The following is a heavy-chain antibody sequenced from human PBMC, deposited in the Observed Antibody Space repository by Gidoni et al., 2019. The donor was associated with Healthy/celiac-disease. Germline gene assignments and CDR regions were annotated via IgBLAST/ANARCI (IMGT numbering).Heavy chain of an antibody. CDR2: INHSGST. V-gene: IGHV4-34*01. D-gene: IGHD4-17*01. Sequence: QVQLQQWGAGLLKPSETLSLTCAVYGGSLSGHYWSWIRQPPGRGLEWIGEINHSGSTDYNSSLKSRVTISVDTSKNQFSLKLSYVTAADTAVYYCARGPYGDYYYGMDVWGQGTTVTVSS. J-gene: IGHJ6*02. CDR1: GGSLSGHY. CDR3: ARGPYGDYYYGMDV.